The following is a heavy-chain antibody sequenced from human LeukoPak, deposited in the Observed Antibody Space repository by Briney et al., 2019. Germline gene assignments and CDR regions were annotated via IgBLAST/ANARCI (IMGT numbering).Heavy chain of an antibody. CDR3: AKDRAIFGVVINDWFDP. CDR1: GFTFSSHW. D-gene: IGHD3-3*01. CDR2: ISGSGGST. V-gene: IGHV3-23*01. Sequence: GGSLRLSCTASGFTFSSHWMTWVRQAPGKGLEWVSAISGSGGSTYYADSVKGRFTISRDNSKSTLYLQMNSLRAEDTAVYYCAKDRAIFGVVINDWFDPWGQGTLVTVSS. J-gene: IGHJ5*02.